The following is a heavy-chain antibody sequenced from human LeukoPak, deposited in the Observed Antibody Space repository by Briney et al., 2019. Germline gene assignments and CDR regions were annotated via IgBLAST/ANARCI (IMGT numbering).Heavy chain of an antibody. D-gene: IGHD1-26*01. CDR3: ATEGSSPKYFDF. CDR2: IRSKTHGGTT. J-gene: IGHJ4*02. CDR1: GFTFSDVW. Sequence: GGSLRLSCAASGFTFSDVWMSWVRQAPGMGLQWIGRIRSKTHGGTTDYAAPVKGRFSISRDDSKNTLYLQMDSLKTEDTAVYYCATEGSSPKYFDFWGQGTLVTVSS. V-gene: IGHV3-15*01.